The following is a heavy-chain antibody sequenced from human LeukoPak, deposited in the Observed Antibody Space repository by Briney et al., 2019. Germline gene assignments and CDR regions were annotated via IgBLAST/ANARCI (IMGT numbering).Heavy chain of an antibody. J-gene: IGHJ6*03. CDR3: AGPNYYYMDI. Sequence: SQTLSLICTFSGGSISGLSSYWGWSPQPPGKVLEWNGSNHYRGSTYYNPSLQGRVTLSVDTPKNLLCLKLTSVTPPDQALYYCAGPNYYYMDIWGKGTTVTV. CDR1: GGSISGLSSY. CDR2: NHYRGST. V-gene: IGHV4-39*01.